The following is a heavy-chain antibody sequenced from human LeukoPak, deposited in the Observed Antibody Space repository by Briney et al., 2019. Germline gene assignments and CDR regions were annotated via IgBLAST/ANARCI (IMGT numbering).Heavy chain of an antibody. CDR1: GFTVSSNY. Sequence: GGSLRLSCAASGFTVSSNYMSWVRQAPGKGLEWVSVIYSGGSTYYADSVKGRFTISRDNSKNTLYLQMNSLRAEDTAVYYCARGIYDSSGYLQCYFDYWGQGTLVTVSS. D-gene: IGHD3-22*01. J-gene: IGHJ4*02. CDR3: ARGIYDSSGYLQCYFDY. CDR2: IYSGGST. V-gene: IGHV3-53*01.